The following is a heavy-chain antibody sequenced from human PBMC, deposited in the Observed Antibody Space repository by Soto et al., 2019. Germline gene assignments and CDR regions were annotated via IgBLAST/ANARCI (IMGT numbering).Heavy chain of an antibody. V-gene: IGHV1-2*02. CDR1: GYTFTGYY. CDR3: ARATYMVREVLWLGDVGY. Sequence: HVQLVQSGAEVKKPGASVKVSCKASGYTFTGYYMHWVRQAPGQGLEWMGWINPNSGGTNYAQKFQGRVTMTREMSISTAYMELSRLRSDDTAVYYCARATYMVREVLWLGDVGYCGQGPLVTVS. J-gene: IGHJ4*02. D-gene: IGHD3-10*01. CDR2: INPNSGGT.